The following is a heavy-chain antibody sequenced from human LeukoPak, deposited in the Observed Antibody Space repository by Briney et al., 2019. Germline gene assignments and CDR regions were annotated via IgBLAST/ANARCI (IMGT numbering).Heavy chain of an antibody. D-gene: IGHD3-22*01. CDR2: ISSRSTTI. CDR1: GFIFDIYN. V-gene: IGHV3-48*01. CDR3: AREFNYYDSSGLSSEGFDY. J-gene: IGHJ4*02. Sequence: PGGSLRLSCAASGFIFDIYNMNWIRQVPGKGLERVSYISSRSTTIHYADSVKGRFTISRDDAKNSLYLQMNSLRAEDTAVYYCAREFNYYDSSGLSSEGFDYRGQGTLVTVSS.